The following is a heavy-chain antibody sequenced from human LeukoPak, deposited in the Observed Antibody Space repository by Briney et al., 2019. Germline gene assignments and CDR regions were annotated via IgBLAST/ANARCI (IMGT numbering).Heavy chain of an antibody. CDR1: GFTFGDYA. D-gene: IGHD5-24*01. CDR3: ARDFREIDYYYYGMDV. J-gene: IGHJ6*02. CDR2: IRSKAYGGTT. Sequence: GGSLRLSCTASGFTFGDYAMSWVRQAPGKGLEWVGFIRSKAYGGTTEYAASVKGRFTISRDDSKSIAYLQMNSLRAEDTAVYYCARDFREIDYYYYGMDVWGQGTTVTVSS. V-gene: IGHV3-49*04.